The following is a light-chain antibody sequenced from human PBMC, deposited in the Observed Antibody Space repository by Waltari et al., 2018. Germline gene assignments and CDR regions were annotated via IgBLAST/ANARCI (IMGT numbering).Light chain of an antibody. V-gene: IGLV2-14*03. J-gene: IGLJ2*01. CDR2: HGI. Sequence: YKQPPRQAPKLLLYHGIDRPSGVSDRFSCSKSGKTASLTISGLQPEDAADYYCSSYTRRNTVIFGGGTKLTVV. CDR3: SSYTRRNTVI.